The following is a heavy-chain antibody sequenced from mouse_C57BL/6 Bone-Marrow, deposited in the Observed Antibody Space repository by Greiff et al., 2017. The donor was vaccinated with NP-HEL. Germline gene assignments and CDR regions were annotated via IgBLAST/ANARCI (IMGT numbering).Heavy chain of an antibody. D-gene: IGHD1-1*01. J-gene: IGHJ2*01. CDR2: IYPGSGST. V-gene: IGHV1-55*01. CDR1: GYTFTSYW. Sequence: QVQLQQSGAELVKPGASVKMSCKASGYTFTSYWITWVKQRPGQGLEWIGDIYPGSGSTNYNEKFKSKATLTVDTSSSTAYMQLSSLTSEDSAVYYCARLGTTVVPLDYWGQGTTLTVSS. CDR3: ARLGTTVVPLDY.